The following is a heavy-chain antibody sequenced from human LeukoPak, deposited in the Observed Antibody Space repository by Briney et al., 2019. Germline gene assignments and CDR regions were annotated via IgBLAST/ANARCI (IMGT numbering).Heavy chain of an antibody. D-gene: IGHD2-2*03. CDR3: ATLGFFTSTSCSFVN. CDR1: GFPFSSYV. V-gene: IGHV3-23*01. CDR2: ISDGFGTT. Sequence: GGSLRLSCAASGFPFSSYVMGWVRQAPGKGLEWGSTISDGFGTTYYADSVKGRFTISRDNSKNTLYLQMNSLRADDTAVYYCATLGFFTSTSCSFVNWGQGTLVTVSS. J-gene: IGHJ4*02.